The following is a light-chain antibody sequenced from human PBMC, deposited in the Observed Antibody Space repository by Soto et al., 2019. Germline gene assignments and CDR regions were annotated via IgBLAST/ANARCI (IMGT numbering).Light chain of an antibody. J-gene: IGKJ3*01. V-gene: IGKV3-11*01. Sequence: EIVLTQSPATLSLSPVERATLSCRASQSLSSYLAWYQQKPGQAPRLLIYDASNRATGIPARFSGSGSGTDFTLTISSLEPEDFAVYYCQQRSNWPTFGPGTKVDIK. CDR2: DAS. CDR3: QQRSNWPT. CDR1: QSLSSY.